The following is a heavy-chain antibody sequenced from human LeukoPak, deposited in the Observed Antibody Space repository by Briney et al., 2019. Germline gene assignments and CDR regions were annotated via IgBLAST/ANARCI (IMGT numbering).Heavy chain of an antibody. CDR1: GGSFSGYY. V-gene: IGHV4-34*01. J-gene: IGHJ4*02. CDR2: INHSGST. Sequence: SETLSLTCAVYGGSFSGYYWSWIRQPPGKGLEWIGEINHSGSTNYNPSLKSRVTISVDTSKNQFSLKLRPVTAADTAVYYCARGRGPGIAAAGTGGTYFDYWGQGTLVTVSS. CDR3: ARGRGPGIAAAGTGGTYFDY. D-gene: IGHD6-13*01.